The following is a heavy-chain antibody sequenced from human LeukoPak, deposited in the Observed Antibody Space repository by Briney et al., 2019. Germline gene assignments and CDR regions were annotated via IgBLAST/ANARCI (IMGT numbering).Heavy chain of an antibody. Sequence: GASVKVSCKVSGYTFTDYYMHRVQQAPGKGLEWMGLVDPEDGETIYAEKFQGRVTITADTSTDTAYMELSSLRSEDTAVYYCATVARSSITIFGVALLHWGQGTLVTVSS. D-gene: IGHD3-3*01. V-gene: IGHV1-69-2*01. J-gene: IGHJ4*02. CDR3: ATVARSSITIFGVALLH. CDR1: GYTFTDYY. CDR2: VDPEDGET.